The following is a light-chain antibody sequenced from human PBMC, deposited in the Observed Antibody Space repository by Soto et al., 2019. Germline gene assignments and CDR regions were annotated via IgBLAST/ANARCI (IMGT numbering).Light chain of an antibody. Sequence: QSALTQPASMSGSPGQSITISCTGTSSDIGAYNYVSWYQQHPGKAPKLMIYDVSNRPSGVSNRFSGSKSGNTASLTISGPQAEDEADYFCSSNRSSTTLIFGGGTKLPAL. CDR1: SSDIGAYNY. CDR3: SSNRSSTTLI. J-gene: IGLJ2*01. V-gene: IGLV2-14*03. CDR2: DVS.